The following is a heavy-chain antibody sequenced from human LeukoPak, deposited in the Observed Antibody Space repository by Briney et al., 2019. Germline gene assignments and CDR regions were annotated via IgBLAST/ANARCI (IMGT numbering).Heavy chain of an antibody. D-gene: IGHD2-2*01. V-gene: IGHV1-18*01. CDR1: GYTFTSYG. CDR3: ARRFCSSVSCYDDDAFDV. Sequence: ASVKVSCKASGYTFTSYGISWVRQAPGQGLEWMGWISAYNGNTNYAQKLQGRVTMTTDTSTSTAYLELRSLTSEGTAVYYCARRFCSSVSCYDDDAFDVWGQGTLVTVSS. CDR2: ISAYNGNT. J-gene: IGHJ3*01.